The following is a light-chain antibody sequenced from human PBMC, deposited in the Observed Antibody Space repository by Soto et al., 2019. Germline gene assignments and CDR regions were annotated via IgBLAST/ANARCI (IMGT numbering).Light chain of an antibody. CDR2: ETS. V-gene: IGKV3-20*01. J-gene: IGKJ1*01. Sequence: EIVLTQSPGTLSLSPGERATLSCRASQSVRDSHLAWYQQKPGQAPSLLIYETSSRATGIPDRFRGSGSGTEFALTITRVEPEDVAMYFCQQYRSSPGTFGQGTKVEI. CDR3: QQYRSSPGT. CDR1: QSVRDSH.